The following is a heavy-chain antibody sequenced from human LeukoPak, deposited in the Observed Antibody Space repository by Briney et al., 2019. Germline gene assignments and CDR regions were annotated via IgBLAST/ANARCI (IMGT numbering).Heavy chain of an antibody. CDR1: GYTFTDYY. Sequence: ASVKVSCKASGYTFTDYYMHWVLQAPGQGLGWMGWLNPNSGDTNYAQKFQGRVSMTRDTSISTAYMDLSDLRSDDTAVYYCARGRNIEMTTMRGGSEYWGQGTLVTVSS. CDR2: LNPNSGDT. J-gene: IGHJ4*02. CDR3: ARGRNIEMTTMRGGSEY. D-gene: IGHD5-24*01. V-gene: IGHV1-2*02.